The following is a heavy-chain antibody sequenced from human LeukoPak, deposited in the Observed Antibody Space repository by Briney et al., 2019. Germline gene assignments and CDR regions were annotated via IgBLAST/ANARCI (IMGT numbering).Heavy chain of an antibody. CDR2: IYYSGST. D-gene: IGHD3-22*01. CDR3: ARGDYDSSGYRLGY. V-gene: IGHV4-59*01. J-gene: IGHJ4*02. CDR1: GGSISTYY. Sequence: SETLSLTCTVSGGSISTYYWNWIRQPPGKGLEWIGYIYYSGSTNYNPSLKSRVIISVDTSKNQFSLKLSSVTAADTAVFYCARGDYDSSGYRLGYWGQGTLVTVSS.